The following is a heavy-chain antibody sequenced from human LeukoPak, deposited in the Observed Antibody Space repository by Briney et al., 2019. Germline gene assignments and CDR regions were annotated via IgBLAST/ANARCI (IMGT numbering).Heavy chain of an antibody. D-gene: IGHD2-15*01. J-gene: IGHJ4*02. CDR3: ARGSSVVGLD. V-gene: IGHV3-33*01. CDR2: IWYDGSNK. CDR1: GVAFDSHG. Sequence: PGRSLRLSCAASGVAFDSHGMHWVRQSPGKGLEWVAVIWYDGSNKDYADSVKGRFTISRDNSKNTLYLQMNSLRAEDTAVYYCARGSSVVGLDWGQGTLVTVSS.